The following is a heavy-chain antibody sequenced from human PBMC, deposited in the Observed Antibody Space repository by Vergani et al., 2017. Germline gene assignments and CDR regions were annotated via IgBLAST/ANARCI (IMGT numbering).Heavy chain of an antibody. CDR2: IYYSGST. CDR1: GGSISSSSYY. J-gene: IGHJ4*02. D-gene: IGHD3-22*01. CDR3: ARVPYYYDSSGYYSPFDY. V-gene: IGHV4-39*07. Sequence: QLQLQESGPGLVKPSETLSLTCTVSGGSISSSSYYWGWIRQPXGKGLEWIGSIYYSGSTYYNPSLKSRVTISVDTSKNQFSLKLSSVTAADTAVYYCARVPYYYDSSGYYSPFDYWGQGTLVTVSS.